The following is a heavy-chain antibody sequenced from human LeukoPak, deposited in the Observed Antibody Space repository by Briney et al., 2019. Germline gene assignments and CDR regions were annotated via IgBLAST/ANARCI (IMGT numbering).Heavy chain of an antibody. CDR3: ARASKPGRGIVVPNAGFDP. Sequence: SVKVSCKASGGTFSSYAISWVRQAPGQGLEGMGGIIPIFGTANYAQKFQGRVTITADESTSTAYMELSSLRSEDTAVYYCARASKPGRGIVVPNAGFDPWGQGTLVTVSS. J-gene: IGHJ5*02. CDR1: GGTFSSYA. D-gene: IGHD2-2*01. V-gene: IGHV1-69*13. CDR2: IIPIFGTA.